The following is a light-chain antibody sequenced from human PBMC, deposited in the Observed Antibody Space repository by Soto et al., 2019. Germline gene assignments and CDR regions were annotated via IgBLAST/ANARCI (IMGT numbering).Light chain of an antibody. CDR1: QSVISSS. V-gene: IGKV3-20*01. Sequence: EIVLTQSPGTLSLSPGERATLSCRASQSVISSSLAWYQQKPGQAPRLLIYGASTRATGIPDRFSGSGSGTDFTLTISRLEPEDSAVYHRHHYGNSPQTFGQGTRVEI. CDR2: GAS. CDR3: HHYGNSPQT. J-gene: IGKJ1*01.